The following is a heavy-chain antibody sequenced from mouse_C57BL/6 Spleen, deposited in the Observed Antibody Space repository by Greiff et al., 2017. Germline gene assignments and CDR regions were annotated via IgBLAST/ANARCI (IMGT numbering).Heavy chain of an antibody. D-gene: IGHD2-3*01. CDR2: INLDGSST. Sequence: EVQLQESEGGLVQPGSSMKLSCTASGFTFSDYYMPWVRQVPEKGLEWVANINLDGSSTYYLDSLKSHFTISGDNAKNIRYLQMSSLKSEDAATYYCARVLCDGYGAWFAYWGQGTLVTVSA. V-gene: IGHV5-16*01. CDR3: ARVLCDGYGAWFAY. J-gene: IGHJ3*01. CDR1: GFTFSDYY.